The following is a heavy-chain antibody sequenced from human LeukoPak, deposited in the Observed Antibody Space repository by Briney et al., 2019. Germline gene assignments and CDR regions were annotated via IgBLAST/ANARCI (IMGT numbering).Heavy chain of an antibody. CDR3: ARGEYGSSWYYF. CDR2: IYYGGST. V-gene: IGHV4-59*01. D-gene: IGHD6-13*01. Sequence: SETLSLTCTVSGGSINSYSWSWIRQPPGKGLEWIGYIYYGGSTNYNPSLKSRVTISTDMSKNQFSLKLSSVTAADTAVYFCARGEYGSSWYYFWGQGTLVTVSS. CDR1: GGSINSYS. J-gene: IGHJ4*02.